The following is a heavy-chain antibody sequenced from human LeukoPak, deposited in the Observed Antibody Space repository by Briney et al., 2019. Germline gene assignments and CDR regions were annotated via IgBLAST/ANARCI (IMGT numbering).Heavy chain of an antibody. Sequence: SETLSLTCTVSGGSISSSSYYWGWIRQPPGEGLEWIGSIYDSGSTYYNPSLKSRVTISVDTSKNQFSLKLSSVTAADTAVYYCARQNHSSSWLRYHYYYGMDVWGQGTTVTVTS. J-gene: IGHJ6*02. CDR2: IYDSGST. D-gene: IGHD6-13*01. CDR3: ARQNHSSSWLRYHYYYGMDV. V-gene: IGHV4-39*01. CDR1: GGSISSSSYY.